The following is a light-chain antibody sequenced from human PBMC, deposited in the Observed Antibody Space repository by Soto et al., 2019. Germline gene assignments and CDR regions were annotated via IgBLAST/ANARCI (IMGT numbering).Light chain of an antibody. CDR2: GAT. CDR1: QSVADSY. Sequence: EVVLTQSPGTLSLSPGERATLSCRASQSVADSYLAWYQQKPGRAPRLLFYGATRRATGIPDRFSGSGSGTDFTLTISKLEPDDFAVYYCHHFGNSPETFGQGTKVE. CDR3: HHFGNSPET. J-gene: IGKJ1*01. V-gene: IGKV3-20*01.